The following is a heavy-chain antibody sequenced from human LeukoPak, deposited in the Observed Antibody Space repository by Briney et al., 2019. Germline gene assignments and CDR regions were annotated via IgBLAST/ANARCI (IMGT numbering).Heavy chain of an antibody. CDR2: INPNSGGT. V-gene: IGHV1-2*02. Sequence: ASVKVSCKTSGYSFTDYYMHWVRQAPGQGLEWMGWINPNSGGTSSAQKFQGRVTMIRDTSITTVNMEVSWLTSDDTAIYYCARADRLHGGPYLIGPWGQGTLVTVSS. CDR1: GYSFTDYY. CDR3: ARADRLHGGPYLIGP. D-gene: IGHD2-21*01. J-gene: IGHJ5*02.